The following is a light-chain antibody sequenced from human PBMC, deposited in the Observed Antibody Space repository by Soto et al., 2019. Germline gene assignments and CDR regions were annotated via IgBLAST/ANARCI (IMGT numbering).Light chain of an antibody. Sequence: DIQMTQSPSSLSASVGDRVTITCRASQSISNYLNWYQQKPGKAPKLLIYAASSLQSGVPSRFSGSGSGTDFSLTISSLQLEDFATYSCQQSHSMPLTFGGGTREDIK. J-gene: IGKJ4*01. V-gene: IGKV1-39*01. CDR2: AAS. CDR3: QQSHSMPLT. CDR1: QSISNY.